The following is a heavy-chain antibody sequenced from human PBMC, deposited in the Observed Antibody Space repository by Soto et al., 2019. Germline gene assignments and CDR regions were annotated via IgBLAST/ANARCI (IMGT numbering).Heavy chain of an antibody. Sequence: LSLTCAVYGGSFSGYYWSWIRQPPGKGLEWIGSIYYSGTTNYNPSLKSRITVSIDTSKNQFSLNLTSVTAADTALYYCARQRRGGYWFAPWGQGTPVTVSS. J-gene: IGHJ5*02. CDR3: ARQRRGGYWFAP. CDR1: GGSFSGYY. CDR2: IYYSGTT. V-gene: IGHV4-34*10.